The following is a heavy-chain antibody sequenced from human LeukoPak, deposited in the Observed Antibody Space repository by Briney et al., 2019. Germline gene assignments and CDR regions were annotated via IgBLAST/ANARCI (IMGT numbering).Heavy chain of an antibody. D-gene: IGHD6-19*01. CDR2: ISGSGVAT. CDR1: AFTFSSYA. CDR3: AKDRNIAVAGDSFDI. Sequence: GGSLRLSCAATAFTFSSYAMSWVRQPPGKGLDCVPAISGSGVATYYAVSAKGRFTISRDNSKKTLYLQMNSLRAEDTAVYYCAKDRNIAVAGDSFDIWGQGTMVTVSS. J-gene: IGHJ3*02. V-gene: IGHV3-23*01.